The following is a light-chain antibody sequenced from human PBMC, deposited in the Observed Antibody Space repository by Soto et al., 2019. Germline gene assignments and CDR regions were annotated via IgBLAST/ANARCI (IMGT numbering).Light chain of an antibody. CDR1: QDITKS. CDR3: QQRTNWPPVFS. CDR2: DAS. J-gene: IGKJ4*01. Sequence: DIQMTQSPTSLSASIGDRVTISCQASQDITKSLNWYQQKAGKAPKVLIYDASNRATGIPARFSGSGSGTDFTLTINSLEPEDFAVYYCQQRTNWPPVFSFGGGTKVEMK. V-gene: IGKV1-33*01.